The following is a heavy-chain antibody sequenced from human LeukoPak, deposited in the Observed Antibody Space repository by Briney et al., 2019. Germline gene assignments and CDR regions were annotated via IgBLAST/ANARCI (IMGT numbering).Heavy chain of an antibody. CDR2: IVVGSGNT. CDR1: GFTFTSSA. CDR3: AASRQQSYYYYYGMDV. V-gene: IGHV1-58*02. J-gene: IGHJ6*02. Sequence: SVTVSCKASGFTFTSSAMQWVRQARGQRLEWIGWIVVGSGNTNYAQKFQERVTITRDMSTSTAYMELSSLRSEDTAVYYCAASRQQSYYYYYGMDVWGQGTTVTVSS. D-gene: IGHD6-13*01.